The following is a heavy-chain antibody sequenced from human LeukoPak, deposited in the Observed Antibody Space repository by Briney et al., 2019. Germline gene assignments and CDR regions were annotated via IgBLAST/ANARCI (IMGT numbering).Heavy chain of an antibody. CDR3: ARFRTGGVVAASRGYYYYGMDV. D-gene: IGHD2-15*01. CDR2: ISSSSYI. J-gene: IGHJ6*02. CDR1: GFTFSSYS. Sequence: NPGGSLRLSCAASGFTFSSYSMNWVRQAPGKGLEWVSSISSSSYIYYADSVKGRFTISRDNAKNSLYLQMNSLRAEDTAVYYCARFRTGGVVAASRGYYYYGMDVWGQGTTVTVSS. V-gene: IGHV3-21*01.